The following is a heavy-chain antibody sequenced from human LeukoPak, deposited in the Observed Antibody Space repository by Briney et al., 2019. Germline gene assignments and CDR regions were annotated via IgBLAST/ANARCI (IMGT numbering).Heavy chain of an antibody. V-gene: IGHV3-33*08. J-gene: IGHJ1*01. CDR2: IWYDGSNK. CDR3: ARGKYYDSSGYYFPAEYFQH. CDR1: GFTFRSYW. D-gene: IGHD3-22*01. Sequence: PGGSLRLSCAASGFTFRSYWMYWVRQAPGKGLEWVAVIWYDGSNKYYADSVKGRFTISRDNSKNTLYLQMNSLRAEDTAVYYCARGKYYDSSGYYFPAEYFQHWGQGTLVTVSS.